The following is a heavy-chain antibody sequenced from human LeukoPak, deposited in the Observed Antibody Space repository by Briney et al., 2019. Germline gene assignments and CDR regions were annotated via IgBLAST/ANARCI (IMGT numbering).Heavy chain of an antibody. D-gene: IGHD2-2*01. J-gene: IGHJ4*02. CDR3: AREGGEYCSSTSCPFDY. CDR1: GGTFDSYA. CDR2: IIPIFGTA. V-gene: IGHV1-69*13. Sequence: SVKVSCKASGGTFDSYAISWVRQAPGQGLEWMGGIIPIFGTANYAQKFQGRVTITADESTSTAYMELSSLRSEDTAVYYCAREGGEYCSSTSCPFDYWGQGTLVTVSS.